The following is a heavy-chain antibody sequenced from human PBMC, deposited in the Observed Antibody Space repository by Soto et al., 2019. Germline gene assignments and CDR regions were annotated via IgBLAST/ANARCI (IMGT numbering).Heavy chain of an antibody. V-gene: IGHV1-69*12. Sequence: QVQLVQSGAEVKKPGSSVKVSCKASGGTFSSYAISWVRQAPGPGLELMGGIIPIFGTANYAQKFQGRVTITADESTSTAYRERSSLRSEDTAVYYCERGGVLLPAAMDWFDPWGQGTLVTVSS. CDR1: GGTFSSYA. CDR2: IIPIFGTA. CDR3: ERGGVLLPAAMDWFDP. J-gene: IGHJ5*02. D-gene: IGHD2-2*01.